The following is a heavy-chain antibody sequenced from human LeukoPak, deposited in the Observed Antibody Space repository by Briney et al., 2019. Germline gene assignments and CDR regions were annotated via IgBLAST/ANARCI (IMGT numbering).Heavy chain of an antibody. Sequence: SETLSLTCAVSGGSFSGYYWSWIRQPPGKGLEWIGGINHSESTNYNPSLKSRVTISVDTSKNQYSLKLSPVAAADTAIYYCARPLHCSSTTCYDWFDPWGQGTLVTVSS. CDR2: INHSEST. D-gene: IGHD2-2*01. CDR1: GGSFSGYY. V-gene: IGHV4-34*01. J-gene: IGHJ5*02. CDR3: ARPLHCSSTTCYDWFDP.